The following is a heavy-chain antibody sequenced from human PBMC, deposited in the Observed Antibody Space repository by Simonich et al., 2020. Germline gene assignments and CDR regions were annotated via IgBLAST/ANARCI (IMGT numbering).Heavy chain of an antibody. CDR2: IKPTGGGT. CDR1: GYTFPGYY. CDR3: ARDTFLGYCSSTSCYDAFDI. V-gene: IGHV1-2*06. J-gene: IGHJ3*02. D-gene: IGHD2-2*01. Sequence: QVQLVQSGAEVKKPGASVKVSCKASGYTFPGYYIHWVRQAPGQGLGWMGRIKPTGGGTNYPQKFQGRVTMTRGTSISTAYMELSRLGSDDTAVYYCARDTFLGYCSSTSCYDAFDIWGQGTMVTVSS.